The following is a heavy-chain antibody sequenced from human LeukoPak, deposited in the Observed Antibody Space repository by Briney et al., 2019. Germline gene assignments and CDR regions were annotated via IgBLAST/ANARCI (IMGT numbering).Heavy chain of an antibody. CDR3: ARGARSGRVRTR. Sequence: SETLSLTCAVYGGSFSGYYWSWIRQPPGKGLEWIGEINHSGSTNYNPSLKSRVTISVDTSKNQFSLKLSSVTAADTAVYYCARGARSGRVRTRWGQGTLVTVSS. CDR2: INHSGST. J-gene: IGHJ4*02. D-gene: IGHD2-15*01. V-gene: IGHV4-34*01. CDR1: GGSFSGYY.